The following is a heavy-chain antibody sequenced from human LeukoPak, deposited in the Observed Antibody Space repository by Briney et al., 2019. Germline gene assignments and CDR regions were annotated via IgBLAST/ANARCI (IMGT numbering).Heavy chain of an antibody. J-gene: IGHJ4*02. CDR2: IYYSGST. CDR1: GGSVSSGSYY. Sequence: SETLSLTCTVSGGSVSSGSYYWSWIRQPPGKGLEWIGYIYYSGSTNYNPSLKSRVTISVDTSKNQFSLKLSSVTAADTAVYYCARGLTDFDYWGQGTLVTVSS. CDR3: ARGLTDFDY. D-gene: IGHD4/OR15-4a*01. V-gene: IGHV4-61*01.